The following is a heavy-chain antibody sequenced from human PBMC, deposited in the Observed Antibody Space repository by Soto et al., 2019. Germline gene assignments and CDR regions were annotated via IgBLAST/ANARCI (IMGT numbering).Heavy chain of an antibody. Sequence: PSQTLSLTCAISGDSVSSNSAAWNWIRQSPSRGLEWLGRTYYRSKWYNDYAISVKSRITINPDTSKNQLSLQLNSVTPEDPALYYCAIVTMVRGVTGNYYGMDVCGQGTTVTVSS. CDR3: AIVTMVRGVTGNYYGMDV. J-gene: IGHJ6*02. V-gene: IGHV6-1*01. CDR2: TYYRSKWYN. CDR1: GDSVSSNSAA. D-gene: IGHD3-10*01.